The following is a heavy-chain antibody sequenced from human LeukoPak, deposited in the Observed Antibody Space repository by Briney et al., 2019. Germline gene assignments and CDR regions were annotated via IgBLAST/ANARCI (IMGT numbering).Heavy chain of an antibody. Sequence: ASVKVSCKASGYTFTSYGISWVRQAPGQGLEWMGWISAYNGNTNYAQKLQGRVTMTTDTSTSTAYMELRSLRSDDTAVYYCARGRDKGGMVATKTFDPWGQGTLVTVSS. J-gene: IGHJ5*02. CDR2: ISAYNGNT. V-gene: IGHV1-18*01. CDR3: ARGRDKGGMVATKTFDP. CDR1: GYTFTSYG. D-gene: IGHD5-12*01.